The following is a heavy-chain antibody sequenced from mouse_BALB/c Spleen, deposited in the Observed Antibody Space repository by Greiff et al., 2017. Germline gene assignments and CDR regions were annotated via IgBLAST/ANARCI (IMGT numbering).Heavy chain of an antibody. Sequence: EVKVVESGGGLVKPGGSLKLSCAASGFTFTSYAMSWVRQTPEKRLEWVATISDGGSNTYYTDSVKGRFTISRDNAKNNLYLQMSSLKSEDTAMYDCARVYYYAMDYWGQGTSVTVSS. CDR1: GFTFTSYA. CDR2: ISDGGSNT. CDR3: ARVYYYAMDY. V-gene: IGHV5-6*03. J-gene: IGHJ4*01.